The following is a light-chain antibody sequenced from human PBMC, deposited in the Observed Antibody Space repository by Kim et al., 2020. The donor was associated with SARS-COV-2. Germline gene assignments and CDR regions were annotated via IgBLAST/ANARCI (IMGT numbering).Light chain of an antibody. CDR1: SSDVGGYNY. V-gene: IGLV2-14*01. Sequence: LTQPASVSGSPGQSITISCTGTSSDVGGYNYVSWYQQHPGKAPKLMIYDVSKRPSGVSNRFSGSKSGNTASLTISGLQAEDEADYYCSSYTSSSSLVFGTGTKVTVL. CDR3: SSYTSSSSLV. J-gene: IGLJ1*01. CDR2: DVS.